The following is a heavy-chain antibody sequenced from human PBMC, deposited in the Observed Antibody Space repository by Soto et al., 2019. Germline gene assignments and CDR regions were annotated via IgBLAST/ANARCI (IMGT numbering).Heavy chain of an antibody. Sequence: QVQLVESGGGVVQPGRSLRLSCAASGFTFSSYGMHWVRQAPGKGLEWVAVISYDGSNKYYADSVKGRFTISRDNSKNTLYLQMNILRAEDTAVYYCAKRGGYYYDSSGYHYYYYGMDVWGQGTTVTVSS. J-gene: IGHJ6*02. CDR3: AKRGGYYYDSSGYHYYYYGMDV. CDR2: ISYDGSNK. CDR1: GFTFSSYG. D-gene: IGHD3-22*01. V-gene: IGHV3-30*18.